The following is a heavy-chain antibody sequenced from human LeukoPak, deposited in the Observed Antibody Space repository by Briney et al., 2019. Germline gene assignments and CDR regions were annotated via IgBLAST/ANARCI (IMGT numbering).Heavy chain of an antibody. CDR1: GGSFSGYY. V-gene: IGHV4-34*01. D-gene: IGHD3-22*01. Sequence: PSGALSLTCAVYGGSFSGYYWSWIRQPPGKGLEWIGEINHSGSTNYNPSLKSRVTISVDTSKNQFSLKLSSVTAADTAVYYCARHPQYYYDSSGLGDAFDIWGQGTMVTVSS. CDR3: ARHPQYYYDSSGLGDAFDI. CDR2: INHSGST. J-gene: IGHJ3*02.